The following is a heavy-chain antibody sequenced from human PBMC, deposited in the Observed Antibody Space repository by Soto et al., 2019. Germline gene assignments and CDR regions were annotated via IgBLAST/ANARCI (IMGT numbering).Heavy chain of an antibody. CDR1: GGSITSYH. V-gene: IGHV4-59*12. D-gene: IGHD4-17*01. Sequence: KPSEPLSLTCIVSGGSITSYHWSWIRQFPGKGLEWIAYTSYTGSTNYNPSLKSRVTISLDTSKNHLSLTLTSMTDADTAVYYCARDYGDYQFDYWGQGTLVTVSS. J-gene: IGHJ4*02. CDR2: TSYTGST. CDR3: ARDYGDYQFDY.